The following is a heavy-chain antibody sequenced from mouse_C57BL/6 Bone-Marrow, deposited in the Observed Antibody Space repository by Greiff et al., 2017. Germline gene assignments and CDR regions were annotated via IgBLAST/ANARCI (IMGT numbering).Heavy chain of an antibody. Sequence: QVQLQQPGAELVKPGASVKMSCKASGYTFTSYWITWVKQRPGQGLEWIGDIYPGSGSTTYNAKFKSKATLTVATSSSTAYMQLSSLTTEDSAVYYCARVATVLEAYWGQGTLVTVSA. CDR2: IYPGSGST. CDR1: GYTFTSYW. V-gene: IGHV1-55*01. D-gene: IGHD1-1*01. CDR3: ARVATVLEAY. J-gene: IGHJ3*01.